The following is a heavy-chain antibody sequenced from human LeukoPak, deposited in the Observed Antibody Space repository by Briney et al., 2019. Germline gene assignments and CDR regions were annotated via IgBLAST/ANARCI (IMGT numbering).Heavy chain of an antibody. J-gene: IGHJ4*02. Sequence: GGSLRLSCAASGFTFSSYEMNWFRQAPGKGLEWVSYISSSGSTIYYADSVKGRFTISRDNAKNSLYLQMNSLRAEDTAVYYCARDYEGSSSFDYWGQGTLVTVSS. V-gene: IGHV3-48*03. CDR3: ARDYEGSSSFDY. D-gene: IGHD6-6*01. CDR1: GFTFSSYE. CDR2: ISSSGSTI.